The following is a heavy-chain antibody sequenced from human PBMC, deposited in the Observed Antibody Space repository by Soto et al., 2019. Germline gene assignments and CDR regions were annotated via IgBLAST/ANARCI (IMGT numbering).Heavy chain of an antibody. D-gene: IGHD2-2*01. CDR3: ARVVPGAEAWFGP. CDR2: ISLYSDGT. CDR1: GYTFSNYG. Sequence: QVQLVQSGGEVKRPGASVKVSCKTSGYTFSNYGITWVRQAPGQPLEWLGWISLYSDGTNYAQKFKCRVSMTTDTSTTTAYMELRSLRSDDTAVYYCARVVPGAEAWFGPWGQGTLVTVSS. V-gene: IGHV1-18*01. J-gene: IGHJ5*02.